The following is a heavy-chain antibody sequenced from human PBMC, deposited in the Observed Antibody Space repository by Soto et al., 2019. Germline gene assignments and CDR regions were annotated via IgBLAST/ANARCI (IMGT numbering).Heavy chain of an antibody. CDR2: ISAYNGNT. CDR3: ARDYRYYHGSGSYYKQDY. Sequence: ASVKVSCKASGYTFTSYGISWVRQAPGQGLEWMGWISAYNGNTNYAQKLQGRVTMTTDTSTSTAYMGLRSLRSDDTAVYYCARDYRYYHGSGSYYKQDYWGQGTLVTVSS. CDR1: GYTFTSYG. J-gene: IGHJ4*02. D-gene: IGHD3-10*01. V-gene: IGHV1-18*01.